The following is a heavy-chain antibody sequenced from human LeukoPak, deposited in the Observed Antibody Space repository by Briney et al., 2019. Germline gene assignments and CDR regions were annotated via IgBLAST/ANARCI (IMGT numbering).Heavy chain of an antibody. CDR3: AKGPTFDPGHAFDI. CDR1: GFTFSSYG. V-gene: IGHV3-30*02. CDR2: IRYDGSNK. Sequence: GGSLRLSCAASGFTFSSYGMHWVRQAPGKGLEWVAFIRYDGSNKYYADSVKGRFTISRDNSKNTLYLQMNSLRAEDTAVYYCAKGPTFDPGHAFDIWGQGTMVTVSS. D-gene: IGHD7-27*01. J-gene: IGHJ3*02.